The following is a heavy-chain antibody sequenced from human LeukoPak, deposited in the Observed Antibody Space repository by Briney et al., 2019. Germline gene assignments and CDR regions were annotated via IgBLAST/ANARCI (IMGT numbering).Heavy chain of an antibody. J-gene: IGHJ4*02. CDR2: IGTAGDT. CDR1: GFTFSSYD. D-gene: IGHD5-24*01. Sequence: GGSLRLSCAASGFTFSSYDMHWVRQATGKGLEWVSAIGTAGDTYYPGSVKGRFTVSRDNAKNSLYLQMNSLRAEDTAVYYCARGKDMGTITGTFDYWGQGTLVTVSS. V-gene: IGHV3-13*01. CDR3: ARGKDMGTITGTFDY.